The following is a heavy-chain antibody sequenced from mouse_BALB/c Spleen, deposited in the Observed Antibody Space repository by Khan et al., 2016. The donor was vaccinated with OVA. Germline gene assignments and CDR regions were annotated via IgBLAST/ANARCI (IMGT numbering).Heavy chain of an antibody. D-gene: IGHD1-1*01. CDR2: TNPTNGRT. CDR3: ARIKKIVATYVDY. Sequence: QVHLQQSGAELVKAGASVKMSCKASGYTFTSYWMHWVKQRLGQGLEWFAETNPTNGRTYYNEKFKSKATLTVDKSYSTAYMLLSGPTFEDSAVYYCARIKKIVATYVDYWGQGTTLTVAS. J-gene: IGHJ2*01. CDR1: GYTFTSYW. V-gene: IGHV1S81*02.